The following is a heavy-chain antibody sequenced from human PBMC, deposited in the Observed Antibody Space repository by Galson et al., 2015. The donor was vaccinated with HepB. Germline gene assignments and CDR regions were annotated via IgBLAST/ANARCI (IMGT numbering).Heavy chain of an antibody. J-gene: IGHJ3*02. CDR3: ARDPEYYYDGSGYYIGPRRHSRGFDI. CDR1: GYTFISYD. V-gene: IGHV1-8*01. Sequence: SVKVSCKASGYTFISYDINWVRQATGQGLEWVGCMNPNSGNTGYVQKFQGRVTMTWNTSISTAYMELRSLKSGDTAVYYCARDPEYYYDGSGYYIGPRRHSRGFDIWGQGTMVTVSS. CDR2: MNPNSGNT. D-gene: IGHD3-22*01.